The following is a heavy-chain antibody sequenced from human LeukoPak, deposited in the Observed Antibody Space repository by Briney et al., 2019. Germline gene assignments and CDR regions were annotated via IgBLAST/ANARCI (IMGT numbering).Heavy chain of an antibody. J-gene: IGHJ4*02. CDR2: FKADGTT. D-gene: IGHD3-16*01. CDR1: GFTFSDCA. Sequence: GGSLRLYCAVSGFTFSDCAMSWVRQAPGRGLEWVSGFKADGTTYYADSVKGRFAMSRDISNNTLYLQMNSLRAEGTATYYCAKAPKWGSHKGYFDYWGQGTLVTVSP. V-gene: IGHV3-23*01. CDR3: AKAPKWGSHKGYFDY.